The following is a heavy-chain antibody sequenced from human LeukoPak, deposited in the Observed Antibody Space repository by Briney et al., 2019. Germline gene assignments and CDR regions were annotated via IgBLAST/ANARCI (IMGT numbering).Heavy chain of an antibody. D-gene: IGHD4-23*01. CDR3: ARGPDYGGNPPTGLDL. J-gene: IGHJ2*01. CDR2: IYHSGST. CDR1: GGSISSGGYY. Sequence: SETLSLTCTVSGGSISSGGYYWSWIRQPPGKGLEWIGYIYHSGSTYYNPSLKSRVTISVDRSKNQFSLKLSSVTAADTAVYYCARGPDYGGNPPTGLDLWGRGTLVTVSS. V-gene: IGHV4-30-2*01.